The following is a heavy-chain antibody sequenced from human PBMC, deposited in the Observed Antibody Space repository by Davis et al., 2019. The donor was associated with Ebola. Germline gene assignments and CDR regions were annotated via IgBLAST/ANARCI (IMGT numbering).Heavy chain of an antibody. D-gene: IGHD3-16*01. CDR1: GGSISSSSYY. CDR3: ARGVGAGPLFDY. CDR2: IYYSGST. J-gene: IGHJ4*02. Sequence: SETLSLTCTVSGGSISSSSYYWGWIRQPPGKGLEWIGSIYYSGSTYYNPSLKSRVTISVDTSKNQFSLKLSSVTAADTAVYYCARGVGAGPLFDYWGQGTLVTVSS. V-gene: IGHV4-39*07.